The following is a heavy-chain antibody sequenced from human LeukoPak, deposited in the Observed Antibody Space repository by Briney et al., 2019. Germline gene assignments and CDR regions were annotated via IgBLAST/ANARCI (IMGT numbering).Heavy chain of an antibody. J-gene: IGHJ4*02. D-gene: IGHD6-19*01. V-gene: IGHV1-3*01. CDR2: INAGNGNT. CDR1: GYTFTSYA. Sequence: ASVKVSCKASGYTFTSYAMHWVRQAPGQGLEWMGWINAGNGNTKYSQKFQGRVTITRDTSASTAYMELSSLRSEDTAVYYCARIIRDSSGWDYWGQGTLVTVSS. CDR3: ARIIRDSSGWDY.